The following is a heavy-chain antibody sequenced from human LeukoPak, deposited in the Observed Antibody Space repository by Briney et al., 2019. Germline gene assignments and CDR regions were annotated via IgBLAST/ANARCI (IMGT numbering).Heavy chain of an antibody. CDR3: ARDNTMVRGVIDY. D-gene: IGHD3-10*01. CDR1: GGSISSSSYY. J-gene: IGHJ4*02. V-gene: IGHV4-30-4*08. CDR2: IYYSGST. Sequence: TSETLSLTCTVSGGSISSSSYYWGWIRQPPGKGLEWIGYIYYSGSTYYNPSLKSRVTISVDTSKNQFSLKLSSVTAADTAVYYCARDNTMVRGVIDYWGQGTLVTVSS.